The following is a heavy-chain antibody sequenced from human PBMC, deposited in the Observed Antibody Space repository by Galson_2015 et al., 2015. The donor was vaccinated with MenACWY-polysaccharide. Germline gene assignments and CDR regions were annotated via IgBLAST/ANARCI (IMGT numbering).Heavy chain of an antibody. Sequence: SVKVSCKASGYSFSSYDINWVRQTTGQGLEWMGWINPNSGNTGYAQKFQGRVTMTRNTSISIAYMELSSLRSEDTAVYYCARGGKYYYDRSGYLNWFDPWGQGTLVTVSS. J-gene: IGHJ5*02. D-gene: IGHD3-22*01. CDR1: GYSFSSYD. CDR2: INPNSGNT. V-gene: IGHV1-8*01. CDR3: ARGGKYYYDRSGYLNWFDP.